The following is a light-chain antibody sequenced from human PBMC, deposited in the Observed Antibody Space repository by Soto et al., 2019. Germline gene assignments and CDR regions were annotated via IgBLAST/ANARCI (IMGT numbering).Light chain of an antibody. Sequence: QSALTQPASVSGSPRQSITISCTGASSGIGSYNYVSWYQQYPGKAPKLIIYEVSNRPSGVSHRFSGSRSGDTASLTISGLQADDEADYYCSSSSATLGVFGGGTKLTVL. CDR2: EVS. V-gene: IGLV2-14*01. CDR3: SSSSATLGV. J-gene: IGLJ3*02. CDR1: SSGIGSYNY.